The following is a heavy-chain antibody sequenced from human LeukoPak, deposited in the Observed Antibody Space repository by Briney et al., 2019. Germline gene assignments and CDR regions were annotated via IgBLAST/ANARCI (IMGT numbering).Heavy chain of an antibody. CDR2: INFSSSTI. CDR3: ARENPYADF. D-gene: IGHD2/OR15-2a*01. Sequence: GGSLRLSCTTSSFSFSDFDMNWVRQAPGKGLEWISYINFSSSTITYADSVKGRLFISSDNAKNSLYLQLNRLRAEDTAVYYCARENPYADFWGQGTLVNVSS. CDR1: SFSFSDFD. V-gene: IGHV3-48*03. J-gene: IGHJ4*02.